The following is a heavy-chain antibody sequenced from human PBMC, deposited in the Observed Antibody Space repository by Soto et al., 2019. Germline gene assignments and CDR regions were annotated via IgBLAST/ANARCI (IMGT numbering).Heavy chain of an antibody. Sequence: SETLSLTCTVSGGSISSYYWSWIRQPPGKGLEWIGYIYYSGSTNYNPSLKSRVTISVDTSKNQFSLKLSSVTAADTAVYYCAMSIAGTIDAFTFSGPATIGTV. CDR3: AMSIAGTIDAFTF. D-gene: IGHD6-6*01. J-gene: IGHJ3*01. CDR2: IYYSGST. V-gene: IGHV4-59*01. CDR1: GGSISSYY.